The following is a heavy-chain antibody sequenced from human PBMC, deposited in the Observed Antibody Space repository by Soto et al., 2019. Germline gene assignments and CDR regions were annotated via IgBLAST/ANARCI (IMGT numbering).Heavy chain of an antibody. D-gene: IGHD2-8*01. J-gene: IGHJ4*02. CDR1: GYTFTDQY. CDR2: IHPSGGSA. CDR3: TRETNSFDC. V-gene: IGHV1-46*01. Sequence: ASVKVSCKASGYTFTDQYIHWVRQAPGQGLAWMGMIHPSGGSATYAQIFQGRVSMTMDTSTTTVYMDLSSLKSEDTAMYYCTRETNSFDCWGQGPLVTVSS.